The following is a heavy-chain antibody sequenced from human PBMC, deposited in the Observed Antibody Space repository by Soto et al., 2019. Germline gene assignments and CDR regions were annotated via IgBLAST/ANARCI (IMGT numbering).Heavy chain of an antibody. CDR2: IYPGDSDT. Sequence: GASLKISCKGSGYSFTSYWIGWVRQMPGKGLEWMGIIYPGDSDTRYSPSFQGQVTISADTSISTAYLQWSSLKASDTAMYYFVILLLPTFTVFRGPGILVT. V-gene: IGHV5-51*01. D-gene: IGHD4-4*01. CDR3: VILLLPTFTVF. J-gene: IGHJ4*02. CDR1: GYSFTSYW.